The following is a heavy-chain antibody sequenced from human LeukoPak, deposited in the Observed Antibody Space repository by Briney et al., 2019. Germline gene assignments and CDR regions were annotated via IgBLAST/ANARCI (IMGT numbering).Heavy chain of an antibody. V-gene: IGHV3-7*01. Sequence: GGSLRLSCAASGFTFSASWMSWVRQAPGKGLEWVANINQDGSQKYYVDSVEGRFTISVDNAKNSLYLQMNSLRAEDTAVYYCATLSGGSEWELRYWGQGNLVTVSS. D-gene: IGHD1-26*01. CDR1: GFTFSASW. CDR3: ATLSGGSEWELRY. CDR2: INQDGSQK. J-gene: IGHJ4*02.